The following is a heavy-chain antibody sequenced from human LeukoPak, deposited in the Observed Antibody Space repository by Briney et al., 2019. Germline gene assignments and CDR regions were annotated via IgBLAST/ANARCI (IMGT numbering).Heavy chain of an antibody. D-gene: IGHD6-13*01. Sequence: ASVKVSCKASGYTFTGYYMHWVRQAPGQGLEWMGWINPNSDGTNYAQKFQGWVTMTRDTSISTAYMELSRLRSDDTAVYYCARAAAAGTSHDAFDIWGQGTMVTVSS. J-gene: IGHJ3*02. V-gene: IGHV1-2*04. CDR3: ARAAAAGTSHDAFDI. CDR1: GYTFTGYY. CDR2: INPNSDGT.